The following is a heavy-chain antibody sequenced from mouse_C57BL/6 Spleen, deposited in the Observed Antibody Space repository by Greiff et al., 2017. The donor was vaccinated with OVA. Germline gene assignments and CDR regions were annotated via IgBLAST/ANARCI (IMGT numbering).Heavy chain of an antibody. Sequence: VQLQQSGPELVKPGASVKISCKASGYTFTDYYMNWVKQSHGKSLEWIGDINPNNGGTSYNQKFKGKATLTVDKSSSTAYMELRSLTSEDSAVYYCARRANYCGSSYVDYWGQGTTLTVSS. V-gene: IGHV1-26*01. CDR3: ARRANYCGSSYVDY. CDR1: GYTFTDYY. CDR2: INPNNGGT. D-gene: IGHD1-1*01. J-gene: IGHJ2*01.